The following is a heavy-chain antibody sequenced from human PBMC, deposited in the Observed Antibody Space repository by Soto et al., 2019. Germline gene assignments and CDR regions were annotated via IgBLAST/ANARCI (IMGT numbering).Heavy chain of an antibody. Sequence: PSETLSLTCAVSGGSISSGGYSWSWIRQPPGKGLEWIGYIYHSGSTYYNPSLKSRVTISVDRSKNQFSLKLSSVTAADTAVYYCARSPPTYGTPFDYWGQGTLVTVSS. J-gene: IGHJ4*02. V-gene: IGHV4-30-2*01. CDR1: GGSISSGGYS. CDR2: IYHSGST. D-gene: IGHD3-10*01. CDR3: ARSPPTYGTPFDY.